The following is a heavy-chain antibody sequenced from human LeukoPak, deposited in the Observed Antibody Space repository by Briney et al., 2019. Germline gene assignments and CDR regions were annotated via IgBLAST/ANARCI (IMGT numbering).Heavy chain of an antibody. CDR2: IYSGGST. CDR3: AREGAGTVNAFDI. CDR1: GFTFSSYW. J-gene: IGHJ3*02. D-gene: IGHD6-19*01. V-gene: IGHV3-53*01. Sequence: GSLRLSCAASGFTFSSYWMSWVRQAPGKGLEWVSVIYSGGSTYYADSVKGRFTISRDNSENTLYLQMNSLRAEDTAVYYCAREGAGTVNAFDIWGQGTMVTVSS.